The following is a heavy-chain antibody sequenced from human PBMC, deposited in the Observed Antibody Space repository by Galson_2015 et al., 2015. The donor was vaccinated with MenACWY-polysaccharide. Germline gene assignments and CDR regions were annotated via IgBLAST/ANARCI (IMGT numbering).Heavy chain of an antibody. V-gene: IGHV3-23*01. Sequence: SLRLSCAASGFTFNSYGMSWVRQAPGKGLEWVSGISGRGGSTYYADSVKGRFTISRDNSKNTLYLQMNSLRADDTAVYYCAKELTTVDIWGQATMVTVSS. CDR3: AKELTTVDI. D-gene: IGHD4-17*01. CDR1: GFTFNSYG. CDR2: ISGRGGST. J-gene: IGHJ3*02.